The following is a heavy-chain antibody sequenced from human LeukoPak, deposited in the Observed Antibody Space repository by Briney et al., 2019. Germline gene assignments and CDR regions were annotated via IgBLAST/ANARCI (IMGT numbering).Heavy chain of an antibody. CDR1: GFTFSSYG. V-gene: IGHV3-30*18. Sequence: GGSLRLSCAASGFTFSSYGMHWVRQAPGKGLEWVAVISYDGSNKYYADSVKGRFTISRDNSKNTLYLQMNSLRAEDTAVYYCAKGGYSYGKFDYWGQGTLVTVSS. D-gene: IGHD5-18*01. CDR2: ISYDGSNK. J-gene: IGHJ4*02. CDR3: AKGGYSYGKFDY.